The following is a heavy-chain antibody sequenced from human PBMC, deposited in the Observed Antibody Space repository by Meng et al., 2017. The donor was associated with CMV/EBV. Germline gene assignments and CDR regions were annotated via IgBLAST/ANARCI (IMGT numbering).Heavy chain of an antibody. V-gene: IGHV1-46*01. CDR1: GYTFTSYD. Sequence: ASVKVSCKASGYTFTSYDINWVRQAPGQGIEWMGIINPSGGSTSYAQKFQGRVTMTRDTSTSTVYMELSSLRSEDTAVYYCARASGAAAGPIDFDYWGQGTLVTVSS. D-gene: IGHD6-13*01. CDR2: INPSGGST. J-gene: IGHJ4*02. CDR3: ARASGAAAGPIDFDY.